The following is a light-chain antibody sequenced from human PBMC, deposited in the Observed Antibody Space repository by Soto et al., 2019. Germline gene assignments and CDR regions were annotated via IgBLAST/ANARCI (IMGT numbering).Light chain of an antibody. Sequence: DIVMTQSPVSLPVTPGEPASITCRSSQSLLHSDGYNYLDWYLQKPGQSPQLLIHLGSNRASGVPVSVSGSGSGTDVTLQSSRVEAEDVAVYYCMQAVQTPLTFGGGTKVEIK. V-gene: IGKV2-28*01. CDR1: QSLLHSDGYNY. J-gene: IGKJ4*01. CDR2: LGS. CDR3: MQAVQTPLT.